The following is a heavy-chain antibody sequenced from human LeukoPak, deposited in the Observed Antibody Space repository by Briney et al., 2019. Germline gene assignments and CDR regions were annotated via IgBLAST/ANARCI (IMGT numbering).Heavy chain of an antibody. D-gene: IGHD5-24*01. Sequence: SETLSLTCTVSGGSISSSSYYWGWIRQPPGKGLEWIGSIYYSGSTNYNPSLKSRVTISVDTSKNQFSLKLSSVTAADTAVYYCARTGHKGRDGYNPSYYFDYWGQGTLVTVSS. CDR3: ARTGHKGRDGYNPSYYFDY. CDR1: GGSISSSSYY. V-gene: IGHV4-39*07. J-gene: IGHJ4*02. CDR2: IYYSGST.